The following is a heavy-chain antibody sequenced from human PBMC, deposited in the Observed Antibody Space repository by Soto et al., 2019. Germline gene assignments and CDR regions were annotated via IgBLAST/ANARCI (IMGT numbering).Heavy chain of an antibody. J-gene: IGHJ4*02. Sequence: QVQLQETGPGLVKPSETLSLTCTVSGGSISSYYWSWIRQPPGKGLEWIGYIYYSGSTKYNPSLESRVTISVDTSKNQFSLKLRSVTAADTAVYYCARDRGHHGAGSYYPPEDWGQGTLVTVSS. CDR3: ARDRGHHGAGSYYPPED. CDR2: IYYSGST. V-gene: IGHV4-59*01. D-gene: IGHD3-10*01. CDR1: GGSISSYY.